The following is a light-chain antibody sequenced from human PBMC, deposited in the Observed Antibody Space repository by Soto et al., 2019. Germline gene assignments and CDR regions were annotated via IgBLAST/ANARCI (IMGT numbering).Light chain of an antibody. CDR1: QSVSNNY. Sequence: EVVMTQSPGTLSLSPGERATLSCRASQSVSNNYFAWYQQRPGHAPRLLIYGASKRATGIPDKFSGSGSGTAFTLSVNRLEPEDVAVYYCQQYGTTPYTFGQGTKLEIE. J-gene: IGKJ2*01. V-gene: IGKV3-20*01. CDR3: QQYGTTPYT. CDR2: GAS.